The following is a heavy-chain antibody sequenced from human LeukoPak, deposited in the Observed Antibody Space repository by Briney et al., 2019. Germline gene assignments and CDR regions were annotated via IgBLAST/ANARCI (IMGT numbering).Heavy chain of an antibody. CDR1: GGSISRDY. V-gene: IGHV4-38-2*02. D-gene: IGHD6-13*01. J-gene: IGHJ4*02. CDR2: IYHSGST. CDR3: ARDADSSSWYRIY. Sequence: SETLSLTCTVSGGSISRDYWGWIRQPPGKGLEWIGSIYHSGSTYYNPSLKSRVTISVDTSKNQFSLKLSSVTAADTAVYYCARDADSSSWYRIYWGQGTLVTVSS.